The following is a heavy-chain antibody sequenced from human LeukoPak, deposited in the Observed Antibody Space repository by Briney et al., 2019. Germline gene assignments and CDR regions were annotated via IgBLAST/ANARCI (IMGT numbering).Heavy chain of an antibody. J-gene: IGHJ4*02. CDR1: GYTFTSCG. CDR2: ISAYNGNT. Sequence: GASVKVSCKASGYTFTSCGISWVRQAPGQGLEWMGWISAYNGNTNYAQKLQGRVTMTTDTSTSTAYMELRSLRSDDTAVYYRARDPPGGEPFDYWGQGTLVTVSS. CDR3: ARDPPGGEPFDY. V-gene: IGHV1-18*01. D-gene: IGHD1-14*01.